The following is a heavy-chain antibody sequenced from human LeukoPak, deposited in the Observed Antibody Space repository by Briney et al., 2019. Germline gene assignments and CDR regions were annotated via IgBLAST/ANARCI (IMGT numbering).Heavy chain of an antibody. J-gene: IGHJ4*02. CDR1: GFTVSSNY. CDR2: IYSGGST. CDR3: AKQIAARLPDY. D-gene: IGHD6-6*01. Sequence: PGGSLRLSCAASGFTVSSNYMSWVRQAPGKGLEWVSVIYSGGSTYYADSVKGRFTISRDNSKNTLYLQMNSLRAEDTAVYYCAKQIAARLPDYWGQGVLFTVSS. V-gene: IGHV3-53*01.